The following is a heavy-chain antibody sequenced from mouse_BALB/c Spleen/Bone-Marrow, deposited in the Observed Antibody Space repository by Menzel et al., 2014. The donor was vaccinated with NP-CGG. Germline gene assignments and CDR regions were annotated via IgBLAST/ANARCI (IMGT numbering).Heavy chain of an antibody. CDR3: ARLGYYGVMAY. Sequence: DVMLVESGGGLVQPGRSLKLFCAASGFDFSGYWMSWVRQAPGKGLEWIGEINPDSSTINYTPSLKDKFIISRDNAKNTLYLQMSEVRSEDTALYYCARLGYYGVMAYWGQGTSVTVSS. V-gene: IGHV4-1*02. CDR1: GFDFSGYW. CDR2: INPDSSTI. D-gene: IGHD1-1*01. J-gene: IGHJ4*01.